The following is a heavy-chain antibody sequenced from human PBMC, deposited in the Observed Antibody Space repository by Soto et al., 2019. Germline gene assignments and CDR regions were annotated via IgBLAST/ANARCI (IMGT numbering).Heavy chain of an antibody. V-gene: IGHV3-30-3*01. D-gene: IGHD3-22*01. CDR1: GFTFSSYA. CDR2: ISYDGSNK. J-gene: IGHJ4*02. CDR3: ARGGITMIVGLRAFDY. Sequence: GGSLRLSCAASGFTFSSYAMHWVRQAPGKGLEWVAVISYDGSNKYYADSVKGRFTISRDNSKNTLYLQMNSLRAEDTAVYYCARGGITMIVGLRAFDYWGQGTLVTVSS.